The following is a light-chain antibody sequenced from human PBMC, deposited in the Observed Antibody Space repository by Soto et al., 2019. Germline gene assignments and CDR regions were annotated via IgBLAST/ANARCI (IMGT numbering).Light chain of an antibody. CDR1: QTVGSNY. Sequence: EIVLTQSPGTLSLSPGERATLSCRASQTVGSNYLAWYQKKPGQAPRLLIYDASSRATGIPDRFSGSGSGTDFTLTFSRLEPEDFAVYYCHQYASSPLTFGQGTKVEIK. CDR3: HQYASSPLT. V-gene: IGKV3-20*01. J-gene: IGKJ1*01. CDR2: DAS.